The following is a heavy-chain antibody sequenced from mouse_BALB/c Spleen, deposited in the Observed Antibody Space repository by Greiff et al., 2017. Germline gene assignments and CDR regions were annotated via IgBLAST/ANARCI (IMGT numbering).Heavy chain of an antibody. CDR1: GFNIKDTY. D-gene: IGHD2-1*01. Sequence: VQLQQSGAELVKPGASVKLSCTASGFNIKDTYMHWVKQWPEQGLEWIGRIDPANGNTKYDPKFQGKATITADTSSNTAYLQLSSLTSEDTAVYYFASYFLAMDYWGQGGSVTGS. CDR2: IDPANGNT. CDR3: ASYFLAMDY. V-gene: IGHV14-3*02. J-gene: IGHJ4*01.